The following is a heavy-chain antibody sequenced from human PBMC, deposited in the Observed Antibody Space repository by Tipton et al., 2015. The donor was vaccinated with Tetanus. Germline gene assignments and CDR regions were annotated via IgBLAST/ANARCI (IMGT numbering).Heavy chain of an antibody. V-gene: IGHV4-4*07. CDR1: GGSISSYY. D-gene: IGHD2-15*01. J-gene: IGHJ3*02. CDR2: IYTSEST. CDR3: ARYGKGYCSGGDCYSDGFDI. Sequence: TLSLTCTVSGGSISSYYWSWIRQPAGKGLEWIGRIYTSESTNYNPSLKSRVTMSVDTSKNQFSLKLSSVTAADTAVYYCARYGKGYCSGGDCYSDGFDIWGQGTMVTVSS.